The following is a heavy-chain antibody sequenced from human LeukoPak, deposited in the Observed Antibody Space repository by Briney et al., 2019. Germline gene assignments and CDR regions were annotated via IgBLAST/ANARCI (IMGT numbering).Heavy chain of an antibody. Sequence: PSETLSLTCAVYGGSFSGYYWSWIRQPPGKGLEWIGEINHSGSTNYNPSLKSRVTISVDTSKNQFSLKLSSVTAADTAVYYCTRDLERWVQYNPLDYWGQGTLVIVFS. CDR1: GGSFSGYY. CDR2: INHSGST. CDR3: TRDLERWVQYNPLDY. V-gene: IGHV4-34*01. D-gene: IGHD5-24*01. J-gene: IGHJ4*02.